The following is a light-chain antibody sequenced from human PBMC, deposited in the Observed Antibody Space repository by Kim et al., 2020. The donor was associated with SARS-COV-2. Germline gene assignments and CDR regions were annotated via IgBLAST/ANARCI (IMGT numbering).Light chain of an antibody. CDR1: QSISSY. J-gene: IGKJ1*01. CDR3: QQSYSTPPDWT. CDR2: AAS. Sequence: DIQMTQSPSSLSASVGDRVTITCRASQSISSYLNWYQQKPGKAPKLLIYAASSLQSGVPPRFSGSGSGTDFTLTISSLQPEDFATYYCQQSYSTPPDWTFGQGTKVDIK. V-gene: IGKV1-39*01.